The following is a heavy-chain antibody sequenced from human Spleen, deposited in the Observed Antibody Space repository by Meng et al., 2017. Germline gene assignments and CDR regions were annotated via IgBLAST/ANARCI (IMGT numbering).Heavy chain of an antibody. CDR3: ARLVMADKSYPTDY. J-gene: IGHJ4*02. Sequence: EVQLLESGGGLVQPGGSLRLSCVASGFIFNTYGMNWVRQAPGKGLEWVSIMYASGNTYYTDSVKGRFTISRDSSKNTLFLQMNSLRAEDTAVYYCARLVMADKSYPTDYWGQGTLVTVSS. CDR2: MYASGNT. V-gene: IGHV3-23*05. CDR1: GFIFNTYG. D-gene: IGHD3-9*01.